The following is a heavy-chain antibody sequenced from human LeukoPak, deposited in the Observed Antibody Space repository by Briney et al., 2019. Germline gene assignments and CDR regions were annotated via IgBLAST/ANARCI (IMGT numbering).Heavy chain of an antibody. CDR2: INPNSGGT. D-gene: IGHD2-2*01. V-gene: IGHV1-2*02. J-gene: IGHJ5*02. CDR1: GYTFTGYY. Sequence: ASVKVSCKASGYTFTGYYMHWVRQAPGQGLEWMGWINPNSGGTNYAQKFQGRVTMTRDTSISTAYMELSRLRSDDTAVYYCARTREVVVPAAMGGHNWFDPWGQGTLVTVSS. CDR3: ARTREVVVPAAMGGHNWFDP.